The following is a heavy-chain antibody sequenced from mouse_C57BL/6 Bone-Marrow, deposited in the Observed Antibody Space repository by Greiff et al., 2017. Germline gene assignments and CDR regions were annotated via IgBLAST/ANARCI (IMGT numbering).Heavy chain of an antibody. J-gene: IGHJ2*01. V-gene: IGHV1-15*01. CDR2: IDPETGGT. D-gene: IGHD2-4*01. Sequence: VQGVESGAELVRPGASVTLSCKASGYTFTDYEMHWVKQTPVHGLEWIGAIDPETGGTAYNQKFKGKAILTADKSSSTAYMELRSLTSEDSAVYYCPLYYDYFDYWGQGTTLTVSS. CDR1: GYTFTDYE. CDR3: PLYYDYFDY.